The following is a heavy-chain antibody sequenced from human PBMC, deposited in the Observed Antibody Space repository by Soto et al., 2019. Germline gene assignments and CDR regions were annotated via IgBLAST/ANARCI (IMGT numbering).Heavy chain of an antibody. D-gene: IGHD3-22*01. CDR1: GGSISSYY. J-gene: IGHJ6*02. Sequence: SETLSLTCTVSGGSISSYYWSWIRQPPGKGLEWIGYIYYSGSTNYNPSLKRRVTISVDTSKNQFSLKLISVTAADTAVYFCARIGGYSYYYYYYGMDVWGQGTTVTVSS. V-gene: IGHV4-59*01. CDR2: IYYSGST. CDR3: ARIGGYSYYYYYYGMDV.